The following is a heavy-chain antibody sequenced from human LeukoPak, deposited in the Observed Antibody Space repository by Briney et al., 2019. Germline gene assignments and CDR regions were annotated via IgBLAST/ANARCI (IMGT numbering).Heavy chain of an antibody. CDR2: IYYSGST. J-gene: IGHJ5*02. Sequence: PSETLSLTCTVSGGSISSGGYYWSWIRQHPGKGLEWIGYIYYSGSTYYNPSLKSRVTISVGTSKNQFSLKLSSVTAADTAVYYCARIVVVNNWFDPWGQGILVTVS. D-gene: IGHD3-22*01. CDR1: GGSISSGGYY. CDR3: ARIVVVNNWFDP. V-gene: IGHV4-31*03.